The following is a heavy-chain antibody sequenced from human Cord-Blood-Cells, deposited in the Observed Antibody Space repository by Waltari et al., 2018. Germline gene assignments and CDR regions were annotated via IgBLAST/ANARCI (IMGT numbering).Heavy chain of an antibody. CDR1: GGSISSYY. CDR3: ARAGGKQYQLLSWGWFDP. Sequence: QVQLQESGPGLVKPSETLSLTCTVSGGSISSYYWSWIRQPPGKGLEWIGYIYYSGSTNYNHSLKSRVTISVDTSKNQFSLKLSSVTAADTAVYYCARAGGKQYQLLSWGWFDPWGQGTLVTVSS. CDR2: IYYSGST. D-gene: IGHD2-2*01. V-gene: IGHV4-59*01. J-gene: IGHJ5*02.